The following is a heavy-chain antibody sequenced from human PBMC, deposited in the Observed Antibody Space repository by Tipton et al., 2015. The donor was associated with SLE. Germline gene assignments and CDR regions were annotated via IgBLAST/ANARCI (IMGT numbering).Heavy chain of an antibody. D-gene: IGHD6-19*01. CDR3: AKAIAVAGPFDF. CDR1: GFTFYRSA. CDR2: ISGTGGSI. Sequence: SLRLSCAASGFTFYRSAMTWVRQAPGKGLEWVSGISGTGGSIYYADSVKGRFTISRDNSKNTLYLQMNALRAEDTAVYYCAKAIAVAGPFDFWGQGTLVTVSS. J-gene: IGHJ4*02. V-gene: IGHV3-23*01.